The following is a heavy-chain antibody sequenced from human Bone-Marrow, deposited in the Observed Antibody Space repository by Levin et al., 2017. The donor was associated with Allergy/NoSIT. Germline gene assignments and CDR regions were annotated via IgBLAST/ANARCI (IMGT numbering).Heavy chain of an antibody. CDR3: ARDQQIVVVPAATRKNWFDP. Sequence: GGSLRLSCAASGFTFSSYGMHWVRQAPGKGLEWVAVIWYDGSNKYYADSVKGRFTISRDNSKNTLYLQMNSLRAEDTAVYYCARDQQIVVVPAATRKNWFDPWGQGTLVTVSS. V-gene: IGHV3-33*01. D-gene: IGHD2-2*01. J-gene: IGHJ5*02. CDR1: GFTFSSYG. CDR2: IWYDGSNK.